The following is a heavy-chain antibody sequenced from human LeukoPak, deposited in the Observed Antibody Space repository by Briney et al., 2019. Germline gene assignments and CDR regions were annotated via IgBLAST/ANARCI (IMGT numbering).Heavy chain of an antibody. V-gene: IGHV3-43D*03. CDR3: AKDSDSSGFFEPPDF. J-gene: IGHJ4*02. Sequence: PGGSLRLSCAASGFTFNDYAVHWVRQVPGKGLEWVSLINWSGVSTYYADSVKGRFTISRDNNKDSLFLQMSSLRPEDTALYYCAKDSDSSGFFEPPDFWGQGTLVTVSS. CDR2: INWSGVST. CDR1: GFTFNDYA. D-gene: IGHD3-22*01.